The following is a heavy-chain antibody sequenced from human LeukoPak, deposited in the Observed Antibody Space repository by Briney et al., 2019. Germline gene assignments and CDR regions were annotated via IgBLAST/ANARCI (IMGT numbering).Heavy chain of an antibody. CDR3: ARDTTTAYYAMDV. J-gene: IGHJ6*02. CDR1: GDSVSSNSAA. V-gene: IGHV6-1*01. CDR2: TYYRSKWYN. Sequence: SQTLSLTCAISGDSVSSNSAAWNWSRQSPSRGLEWLGRTYYRSKWYNDYAVSVKSRITINPDTSKNQFSLQLNSVTPEDTAVYYCARDTTTAYYAMDVWGQGTTVTVSS. D-gene: IGHD1-1*01.